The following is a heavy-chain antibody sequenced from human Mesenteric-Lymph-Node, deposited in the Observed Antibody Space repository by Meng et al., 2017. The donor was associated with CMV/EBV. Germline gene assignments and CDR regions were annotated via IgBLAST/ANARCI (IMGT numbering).Heavy chain of an antibody. CDR2: IYSDGRT. J-gene: IGHJ6*02. CDR1: GFTFSSYA. Sequence: GGSLRLSCAASGFTFSSYAMNWVRQAPGKGLERVSVIYSDGRTYYADSVKGRFTISRDNSKNTLYLQMNSLRAEDTAVYYCASGYCSSTSCYNRYYYYGMDVWGQGTTVTVSS. V-gene: IGHV3-53*01. CDR3: ASGYCSSTSCYNRYYYYGMDV. D-gene: IGHD2-2*02.